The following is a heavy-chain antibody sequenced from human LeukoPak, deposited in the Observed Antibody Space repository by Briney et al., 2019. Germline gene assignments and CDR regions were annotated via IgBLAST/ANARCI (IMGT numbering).Heavy chain of an antibody. Sequence: GGSLRLSCASSGFSFSGYGMHWVRQAPGKGLVWVSLINSDGSRTNYADSVKGRFTISRDNAKNTLYLQMNSLRAEDTAVYYCARDRYSSGWYEYWGQGTLVTVSS. J-gene: IGHJ4*02. CDR1: GFSFSGYG. CDR2: INSDGSRT. V-gene: IGHV3-74*01. CDR3: ARDRYSSGWYEY. D-gene: IGHD6-19*01.